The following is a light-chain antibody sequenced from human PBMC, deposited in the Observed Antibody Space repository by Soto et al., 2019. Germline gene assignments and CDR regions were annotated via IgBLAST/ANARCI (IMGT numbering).Light chain of an antibody. CDR1: SSNIGAGYE. CDR3: RPSDRSLSGYV. J-gene: IGLJ1*01. Sequence: QSVLTQPPSVSETPGQRVTISCTGSSSNIGAGYEAHWYQQVPGTAPKLLIYENNNRPSGVPDRFSGSKSGTSASLAITGLHAEDEAEYYCRPSDRSLSGYVFGTGTKLTVL. V-gene: IGLV1-40*01. CDR2: ENN.